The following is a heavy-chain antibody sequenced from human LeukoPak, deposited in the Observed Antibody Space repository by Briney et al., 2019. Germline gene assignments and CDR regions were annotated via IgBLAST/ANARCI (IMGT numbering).Heavy chain of an antibody. Sequence: ASVKASCKASGGTFSSYAISWVRQAPGQGLEWMGGIIPIFGTANYAQKFQGRVTITADESTSTAYMELSSLRSEDTAVYYCAKRSIVGATNNWFDPWGQGTLVTVSS. CDR1: GGTFSSYA. CDR2: IIPIFGTA. J-gene: IGHJ5*02. CDR3: AKRSIVGATNNWFDP. V-gene: IGHV1-69*13. D-gene: IGHD1-26*01.